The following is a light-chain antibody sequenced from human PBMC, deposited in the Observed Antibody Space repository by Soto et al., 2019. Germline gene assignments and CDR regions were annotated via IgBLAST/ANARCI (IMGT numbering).Light chain of an antibody. V-gene: IGLV2-8*01. Sequence: QSALTQPPSASGSPGQSVTISCTGTSSDVGGYNYVSWYQQYPGRAPKLMIYEVTKRPSGVPDRFSGSKSDNTASLTLSGLQAEAEAEYYYSCYASSHSIHFVFGGGTKLTVL. CDR3: SCYASSHSIHFV. J-gene: IGLJ3*02. CDR2: EVT. CDR1: SSDVGGYNY.